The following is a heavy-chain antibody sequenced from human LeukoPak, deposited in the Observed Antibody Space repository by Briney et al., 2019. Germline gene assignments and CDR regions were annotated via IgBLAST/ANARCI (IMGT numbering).Heavy chain of an antibody. D-gene: IGHD3-3*01. Sequence: GASVKVSCKASGYTFTGYYMHWVRQAPGQGLEWMGRINPNSGGTNYAQKFQGRVTMTRDTSISTAYMELSRLRSDDTAVYYCARDAAADFWTAGYYFDYWGQGTLVTVSS. J-gene: IGHJ4*02. CDR1: GYTFTGYY. V-gene: IGHV1-2*06. CDR2: INPNSGGT. CDR3: ARDAAADFWTAGYYFDY.